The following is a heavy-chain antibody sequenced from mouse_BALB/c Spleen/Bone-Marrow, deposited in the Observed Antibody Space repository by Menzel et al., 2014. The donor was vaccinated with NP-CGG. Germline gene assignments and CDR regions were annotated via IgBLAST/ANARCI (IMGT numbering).Heavy chain of an antibody. V-gene: IGHV2-9*02. Sequence: VKLEESGPGLVAPSQSLSITCTVSGFSLTSYGVHWVRQPPGKGLEWLGVIWTGGTTNYDSALMSRLSISKDNSESQVFLKMKSLQTDDTAIYYCARDYGSRHYFDYWGQGTTHTVSS. CDR2: IWTGGTT. CDR1: GFSLTSYG. J-gene: IGHJ2*01. CDR3: ARDYGSRHYFDY. D-gene: IGHD1-1*01.